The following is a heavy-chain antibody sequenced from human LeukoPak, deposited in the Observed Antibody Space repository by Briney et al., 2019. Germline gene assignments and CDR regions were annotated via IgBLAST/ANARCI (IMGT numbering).Heavy chain of an antibody. CDR3: AREKGSGWYVGFDY. D-gene: IGHD6-19*01. V-gene: IGHV3-48*01. CDR2: ISYGSGTI. CDR1: GFIFSSKS. J-gene: IGHJ4*02. Sequence: TGGSLRLSCATSGFIFSSKSMNWVRQAPGKGLEWVSYISYGSGTIYYADSVKGRFTISRDNSKNTLYLQMNSLRAEDTAVYYCAREKGSGWYVGFDYWGQGTLVTVSS.